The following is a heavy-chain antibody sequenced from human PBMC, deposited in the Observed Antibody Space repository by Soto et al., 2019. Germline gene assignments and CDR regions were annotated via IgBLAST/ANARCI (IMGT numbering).Heavy chain of an antibody. CDR2: INEDGTKR. J-gene: IGHJ4*02. CDR3: TRWDGRCSGGSCFFDS. V-gene: IGHV3-7*01. CDR1: GFSLTQYW. Sequence: DVQLVESGGGLVQSGGSLRLSCIASGFSLTQYWMSWVRQTPRKGLEWVAKINEDGTKRDYMESVEGRFTISRDNAKNSVSLQMNSLRADDTAVYFCTRWDGRCSGGSCFFDSWGQGTLVTVSS. D-gene: IGHD2-15*01.